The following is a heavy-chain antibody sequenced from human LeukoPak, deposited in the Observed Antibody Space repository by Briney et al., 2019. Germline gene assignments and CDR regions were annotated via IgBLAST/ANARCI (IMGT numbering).Heavy chain of an antibody. V-gene: IGHV4-61*01. D-gene: IGHD6-6*01. Sequence: SETLSLTCAVSGYSISSGYYWSWIRQPPGKGLEWIGYIYYSGSTNYNPSLKSRVTISVDTSKNQFSLKLSSVTAADTAVYYCARGAARPLFDYWGQGILVTVSS. CDR2: IYYSGST. CDR3: ARGAARPLFDY. CDR1: GYSISSGYY. J-gene: IGHJ4*02.